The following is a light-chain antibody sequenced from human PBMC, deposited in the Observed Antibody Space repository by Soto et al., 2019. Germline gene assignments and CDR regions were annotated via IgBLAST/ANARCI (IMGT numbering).Light chain of an antibody. CDR2: DAS. CDR3: HLNNDYRP. Sequence: DNEMSQYPCTLSVTVGNRVTITCRASQSISSWLAWYQQKPGKAPTLLIYDASRLESGLPSRFSGSGCGNEFTTTFRIVQPDYFAYYSSHLNNDYRPFGDGTKVDIK. CDR1: QSISSW. V-gene: IGKV1-5*01. J-gene: IGKJ1*01.